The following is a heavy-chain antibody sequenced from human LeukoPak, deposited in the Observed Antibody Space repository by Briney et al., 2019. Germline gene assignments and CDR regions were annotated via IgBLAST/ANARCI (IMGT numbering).Heavy chain of an antibody. V-gene: IGHV3-23*01. CDR2: ISAGGGSP. CDR3: AKARMSSVSIFDY. D-gene: IGHD6-6*01. Sequence: GGSLRLSCAASGFTFSNFAMGWVRQAPGKGLEWVSTISAGGGSPYYADSVKGRFTISRENSKDTPYLQTNSLSAEDTAIYYCAKARMSSVSIFDYWGQGTLVTVSS. CDR1: GFTFSNFA. J-gene: IGHJ4*02.